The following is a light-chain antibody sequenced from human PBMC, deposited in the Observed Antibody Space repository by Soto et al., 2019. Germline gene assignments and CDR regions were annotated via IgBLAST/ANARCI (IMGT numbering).Light chain of an antibody. CDR1: QYINTR. J-gene: IGKJ1*01. Sequence: DIVLTQSPATLSSFPGDRVTLSCRASQYINTRLAWYQQKPGQAPRLLIYGASNRATGIPDRFSGSGSGTDFTLTISRLEPEDFAVYYCQQYGSSGTFGQGTKVDIK. CDR2: GAS. V-gene: IGKV3-20*01. CDR3: QQYGSSGT.